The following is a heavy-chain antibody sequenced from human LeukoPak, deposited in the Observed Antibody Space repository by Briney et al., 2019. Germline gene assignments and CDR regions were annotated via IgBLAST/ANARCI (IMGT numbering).Heavy chain of an antibody. J-gene: IGHJ4*02. V-gene: IGHV4-4*07. CDR3: ARIGGTYYEYYFDY. Sequence: SETLSLTCTVSGGSISSYYWSWIRQPAGKRLEWIGRIYTSGSSNYNPSLKSRVTMSVDTSKNQFSLKLSSVTAADTAVYYCARIGGTYYEYYFDYWGQGTLVTVSS. CDR2: IYTSGSS. CDR1: GGSISSYY. D-gene: IGHD1-26*01.